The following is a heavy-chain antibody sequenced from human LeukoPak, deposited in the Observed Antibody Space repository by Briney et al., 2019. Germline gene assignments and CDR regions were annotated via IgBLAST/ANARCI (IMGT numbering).Heavy chain of an antibody. V-gene: IGHV3-23*01. CDR3: GRDVVLGSGSVDY. Sequence: GGSLRLSCAASGFTFSNYAMNWARQAPGKGLEWVSGISGSGGSTQYADSVKGRFTISRDNAKNTLYLQMDSLGAEDTAVYYCGRDVVLGSGSVDYWGQGVLVTVSS. J-gene: IGHJ4*02. D-gene: IGHD3-10*01. CDR2: ISGSGGST. CDR1: GFTFSNYA.